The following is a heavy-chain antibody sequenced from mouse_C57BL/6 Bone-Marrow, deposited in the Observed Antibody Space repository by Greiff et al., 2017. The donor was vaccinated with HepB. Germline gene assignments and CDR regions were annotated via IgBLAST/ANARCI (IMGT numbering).Heavy chain of an antibody. J-gene: IGHJ2*01. D-gene: IGHD1-1*01. Sequence: EVQGVESGGGLVKPGGSLKLSCAASGFTFSSYAMSWVRQTPEKRLEWVATISDGGSYTYYPDNVKGRFTISRDNAKNNLYLQMSHLKSEDTAMYYCARNGYYGSSYGYWGQGTTLTVSS. CDR3: ARNGYYGSSYGY. V-gene: IGHV5-4*01. CDR2: ISDGGSYT. CDR1: GFTFSSYA.